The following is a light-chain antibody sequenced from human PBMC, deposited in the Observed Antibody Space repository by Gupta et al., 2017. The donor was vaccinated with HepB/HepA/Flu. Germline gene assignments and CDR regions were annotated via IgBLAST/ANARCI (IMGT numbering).Light chain of an antibody. V-gene: IGLV2-14*03. CDR3: SSYTSSNTLV. CDR1: SSDVGGYNY. Sequence: QSALTQPAYVSGSPGQSITISCTGTSSDVGGYNYVSWYQQHPGKAPKLMIYDVSNRPSGVSNRFSGSKSGNTASLTISGLQAEDEAEYYCSSYTSSNTLVFGGGTKLTVL. J-gene: IGLJ2*01. CDR2: DVS.